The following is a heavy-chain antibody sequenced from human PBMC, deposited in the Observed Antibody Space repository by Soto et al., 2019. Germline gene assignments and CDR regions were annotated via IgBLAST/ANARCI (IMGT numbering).Heavy chain of an antibody. J-gene: IGHJ4*02. Sequence: ETLSLTCTVSGGSISSYYWSWIRQPPGKGLEWIGCIYYSGSTNYNPSLKSRVTISVDTSKNQFSLKLSSVTAADTAVYYCARRWGDYFDYWGQGTLVTVSS. CDR1: GGSISSYY. CDR3: ARRWGDYFDY. CDR2: IYYSGST. D-gene: IGHD3-16*01. V-gene: IGHV4-59*08.